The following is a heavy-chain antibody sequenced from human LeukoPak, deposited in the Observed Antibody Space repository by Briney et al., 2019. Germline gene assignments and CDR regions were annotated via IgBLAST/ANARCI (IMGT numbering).Heavy chain of an antibody. J-gene: IGHJ4*02. Sequence: GGSLRLSCAASGFTFSSYWMTWVRQAPAKGLEWVAKIKQDGSEKYYVDSVKGRFTISRDNAKNSLYLQMNSLRAEDTAVYYCARDRRCSSTSCYYFDYWGQGTLVTVSS. V-gene: IGHV3-7*04. D-gene: IGHD2-2*01. CDR1: GFTFSSYW. CDR3: ARDRRCSSTSCYYFDY. CDR2: IKQDGSEK.